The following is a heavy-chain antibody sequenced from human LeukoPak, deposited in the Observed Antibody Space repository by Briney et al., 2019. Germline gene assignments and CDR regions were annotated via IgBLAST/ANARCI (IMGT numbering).Heavy chain of an antibody. D-gene: IGHD3-10*01. J-gene: IGHJ4*02. V-gene: IGHV1-69*04. CDR1: GGTFSSYA. CDR3: ASTPRITMVRGVISLDY. CDR2: IIPILGIA. Sequence: SVKVSCKASGGTFSSYAISWVRQAPGQGLEWMGRIIPILGIANYAQKFQGRVTITADKSTSTAYMELSSLRSEDTAVYYCASTPRITMVRGVISLDYWGQGTLVTVSS.